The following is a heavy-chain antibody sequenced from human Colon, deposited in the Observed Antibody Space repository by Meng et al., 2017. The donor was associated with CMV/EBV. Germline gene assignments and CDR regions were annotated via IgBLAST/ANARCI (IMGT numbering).Heavy chain of an antibody. J-gene: IGHJ4*02. Sequence: SCKSSGYTLTTYYMHWVRQPPGQGLEWMGMINPSGSSTTYAQKFQGRVTMTKDMSASTVYLEVASLTSDDTAVYYCARDPGLGWSDYWGQGTLVTVSS. D-gene: IGHD2-15*01. V-gene: IGHV1-46*01. CDR1: GYTLTTYY. CDR2: INPSGSST. CDR3: ARDPGLGWSDY.